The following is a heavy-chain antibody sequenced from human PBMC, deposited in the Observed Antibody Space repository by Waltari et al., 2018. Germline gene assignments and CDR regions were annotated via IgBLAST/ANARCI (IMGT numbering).Heavy chain of an antibody. V-gene: IGHV4-4*07. CDR1: GDSVTNYY. CDR3: AKETLRPVGYFDP. Sequence: QVQLQESGPGLVKPSETLSLTCSVSGDSVTNYYWTWIRQSAGKGLEWIGRVRFSWTTAYNPSLESRVTMSVDTSKNQLSLRLTSVTAADAAIYYCAKETLRPVGYFDPWGQGTLVTVSS. J-gene: IGHJ5*02. D-gene: IGHD5-18*01. CDR2: VRFSWTT.